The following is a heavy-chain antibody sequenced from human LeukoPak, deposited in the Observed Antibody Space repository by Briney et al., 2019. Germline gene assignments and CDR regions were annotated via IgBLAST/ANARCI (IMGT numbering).Heavy chain of an antibody. V-gene: IGHV3-33*08. CDR2: IWYDGGNK. J-gene: IGHJ6*02. CDR1: GFTFSSYG. Sequence: PGGSLRLSCAASGFTFSSYGMNWVRQAPGKGLEWEALIWYDGGNKYYADSVKGRFTISRDNSKNTLYLQMNSLRAEDTAVYYCARGAYYLYFGMDVWGQGTTVTVSS. CDR3: ARGAYYLYFGMDV.